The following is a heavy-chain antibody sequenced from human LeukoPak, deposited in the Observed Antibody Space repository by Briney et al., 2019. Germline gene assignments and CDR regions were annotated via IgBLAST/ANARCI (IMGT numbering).Heavy chain of an antibody. D-gene: IGHD6-13*01. CDR1: GYTFISYY. CDR2: INPSGGST. CDR3: ARDMRVLGSSWYETGH. V-gene: IGHV1-46*01. Sequence: ASVKVSCKASGYTFISYYMHWVRQAPGQGLEWMGIINPSGGSTTYAQKFQGRVTMTRDTSTSTVYMELSSLRSEDTAVYYCARDMRVLGSSWYETGHWGQGTLVTVSS. J-gene: IGHJ4*02.